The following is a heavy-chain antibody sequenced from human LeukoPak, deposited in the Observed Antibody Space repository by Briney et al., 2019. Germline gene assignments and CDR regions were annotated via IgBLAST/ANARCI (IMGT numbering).Heavy chain of an antibody. D-gene: IGHD2-15*01. CDR2: ISTSSSYI. Sequence: GGSLRLSCAASGFTFRSYSMNWVRQAPGKGLEWVSFISTSSSYIYYADSVKGRFTISRDNAKNSLYLQLNSLRAEDTGVYYCARDRGGGSGSDYWGQGTLVTVSS. CDR1: GFTFRSYS. J-gene: IGHJ4*02. CDR3: ARDRGGGSGSDY. V-gene: IGHV3-21*01.